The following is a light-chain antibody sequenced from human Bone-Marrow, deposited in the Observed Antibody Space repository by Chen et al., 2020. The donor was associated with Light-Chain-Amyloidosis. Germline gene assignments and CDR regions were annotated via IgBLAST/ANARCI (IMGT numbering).Light chain of an antibody. CDR2: RDT. J-gene: IGLJ2*01. Sequence: SYELTQPPSVSVSPGQTARINCSGDDLPTKYAYWYQQKTGHAPVLVIHRDTERPTGISERFSGSSSGTTATLTISGVQAEDEADYHCQSADSSGTYEVIFGGGTKLTVL. CDR1: DLPTKY. CDR3: QSADSSGTYEVI. V-gene: IGLV3-25*03.